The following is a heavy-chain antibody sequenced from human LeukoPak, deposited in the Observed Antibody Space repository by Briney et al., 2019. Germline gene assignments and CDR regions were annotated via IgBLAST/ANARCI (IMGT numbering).Heavy chain of an antibody. V-gene: IGHV3-53*01. CDR1: GFTVSNNE. CDR2: IYRGGNT. Sequence: PGGSLRLSCAASGFTVSNNEMSWVRQAPGKGLEWVSSIYRGGNTYYPESVKGRFTISRDNSKNTLYLEMHSLGVEDTAVYYCARGPSSPPLEVSSFDYWGQGTLVTVSS. D-gene: IGHD3-22*01. CDR3: ARGPSSPPLEVSSFDY. J-gene: IGHJ4*02.